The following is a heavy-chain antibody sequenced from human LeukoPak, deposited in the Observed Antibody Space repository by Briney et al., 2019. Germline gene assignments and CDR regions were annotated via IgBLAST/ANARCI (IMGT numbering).Heavy chain of an antibody. CDR3: ARRDDSSGYHKIFDY. Sequence: SETLSLTCTVSGGSISSGPYYWGWIRQPPGKGLEWIGNIYYGENTYYNPSLKSRVTISIKLSSLTAADTAVYYCARRDDSSGYHKIFDYWGPGTLVTVSS. J-gene: IGHJ4*02. D-gene: IGHD3-22*01. V-gene: IGHV4-39*01. CDR2: IYYGENT. CDR1: GGSISSGPYY.